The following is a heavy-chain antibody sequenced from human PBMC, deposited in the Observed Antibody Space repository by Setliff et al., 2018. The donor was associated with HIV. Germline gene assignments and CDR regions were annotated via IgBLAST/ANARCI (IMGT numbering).Heavy chain of an antibody. CDR2: IYYSGST. CDR3: TRDGSGWSQD. V-gene: IGHV4-31*03. D-gene: IGHD6-19*01. Sequence: SETLSLTCTVSGGSISSGGYYWSWIRQHPGKGLEWIWYIYYSGSTYYNPSLKSRFTISRDNAKNSLYLQMNGLRAEDTAVYYCTRDGSGWSQDWGQGTLVTVSS. J-gene: IGHJ4*02. CDR1: GGSISSGGYY.